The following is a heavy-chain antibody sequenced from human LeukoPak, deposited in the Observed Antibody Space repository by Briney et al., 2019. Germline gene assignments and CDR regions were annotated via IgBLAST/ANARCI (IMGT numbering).Heavy chain of an antibody. CDR3: ARHEMATLYYMDV. CDR2: IDHSGSA. V-gene: IGHV4-38-2*01. D-gene: IGHD5-24*01. CDR1: GYSINSGYC. Sequence: SETLSLTCAVSGYSINSGYCWGWIRQPPGKGLEWIGCIDHSGSAHYNPSLKNRVTISVDTSKNEFSLKLSSVTAADTAVYYCARHEMATLYYMDVWGKGTTVTISS. J-gene: IGHJ6*03.